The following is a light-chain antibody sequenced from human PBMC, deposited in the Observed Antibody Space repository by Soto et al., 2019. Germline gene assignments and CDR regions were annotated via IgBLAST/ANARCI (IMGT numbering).Light chain of an antibody. V-gene: IGKV3-15*01. Sequence: EIMMTQSPAILSVSPGERATLSCRASQSVSNNLAWYQQKPGQVPRLLIYYASTRATGVPTRFSGSGSGTDFTLTISSLQSEDFAVYYCQQYDTCPPLTFGQGTRLEIK. CDR1: QSVSNN. CDR3: QQYDTCPPLT. CDR2: YAS. J-gene: IGKJ5*01.